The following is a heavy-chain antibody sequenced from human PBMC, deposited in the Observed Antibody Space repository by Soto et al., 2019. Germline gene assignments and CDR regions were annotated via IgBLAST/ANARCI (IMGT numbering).Heavy chain of an antibody. CDR1: GFTFSSYA. J-gene: IGHJ6*02. Sequence: GGSLRLSCAASGFTFSSYAMSWVRQAPGKGLEWVSAISGSGGSTYYADSVKGRFTISRDNSKNTLYLQMNSLRAEDTAVYYCAIYCSSTSCYRNGMDVWGQGTTVTVSS. D-gene: IGHD2-2*02. CDR2: ISGSGGST. V-gene: IGHV3-23*01. CDR3: AIYCSSTSCYRNGMDV.